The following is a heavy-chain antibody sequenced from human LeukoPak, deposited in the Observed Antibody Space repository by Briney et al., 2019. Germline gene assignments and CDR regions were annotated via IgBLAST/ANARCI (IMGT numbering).Heavy chain of an antibody. V-gene: IGHV4-38-2*01. J-gene: IGHJ6*03. Sequence: SETLSLTCGVSGDAISIGYYWGWIRQPPGKGPEWIGIIYHSGSTYYNPSLKSRVTMSLDTSKSQFSLNLSSVTAADTAVYYCATSPAVYYYYYIDVWGKGTRVTVSS. CDR2: IYHSGST. CDR3: ATSPAVYYYYYIDV. CDR1: GDAISIGYY.